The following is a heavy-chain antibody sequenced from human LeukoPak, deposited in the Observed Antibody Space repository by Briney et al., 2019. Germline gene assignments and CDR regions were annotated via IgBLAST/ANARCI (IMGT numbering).Heavy chain of an antibody. CDR1: GFPFSSYS. V-gene: IGHV3-23*01. Sequence: PGGSLRLSCAASGFPFSSYSMNWVRQAPGKGLEWVSGVSGSGVSTYYADSVKGRFTISRDDSKNTLYLQMNSLRAEDTAVYYCAKDRVAVAGRRYYFDYWGQGTLVTVSS. J-gene: IGHJ4*02. D-gene: IGHD6-19*01. CDR3: AKDRVAVAGRRYYFDY. CDR2: VSGSGVST.